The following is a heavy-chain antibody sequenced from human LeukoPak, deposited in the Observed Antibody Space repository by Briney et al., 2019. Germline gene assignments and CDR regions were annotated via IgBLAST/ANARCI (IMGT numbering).Heavy chain of an antibody. V-gene: IGHV3-66*01. CDR2: INNRGNT. CDR1: EFNVGNSY. CDR3: ASAYCCGSGNYDY. D-gene: IGHD3-10*01. Sequence: GGSLRLSCAASEFNVGNSYMGWVRQAPGKGLEWVSIINNRGNTNHADSVKGRFAISRSKSKNSLFLQMNSLRAEDTAVYYCASAYCCGSGNYDYWGHGTLVTVSS. J-gene: IGHJ4*01.